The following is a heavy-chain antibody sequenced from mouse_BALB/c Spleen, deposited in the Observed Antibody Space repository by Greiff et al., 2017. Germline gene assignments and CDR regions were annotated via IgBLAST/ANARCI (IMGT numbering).Heavy chain of an antibody. J-gene: IGHJ3*01. Sequence: VQLQQSGAELVKPGASVKLSCKTSGYTFTSYWIQWVKQRPGQGLGWIGEIFPGTGTTYYNEKFKGKATLTIDTSSSTAYMQLSSLTSEDSAVYFCARWGDGNGGQGTLVTVSA. CDR2: IFPGTGTT. CDR3: ARWGDGN. CDR1: GYTFTSYW. V-gene: IGHV1S132*01. D-gene: IGHD2-1*01.